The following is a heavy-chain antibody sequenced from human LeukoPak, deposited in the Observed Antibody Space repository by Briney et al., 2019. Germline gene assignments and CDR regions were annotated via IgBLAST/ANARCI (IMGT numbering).Heavy chain of an antibody. J-gene: IGHJ6*03. V-gene: IGHV1-69*13. CDR2: IIPIFGTA. Sequence: SVKVSCKASGGTFISYAISWVRQAPGQGLEWMGGIIPIFGTANYAQKFQGGVMITADESTSTAYMELSSLRSEDTAVYYCARAPWANADYYYYMDVWGKGTTVTVSS. CDR1: GGTFISYA. D-gene: IGHD4/OR15-4a*01. CDR3: ARAPWANADYYYYMDV.